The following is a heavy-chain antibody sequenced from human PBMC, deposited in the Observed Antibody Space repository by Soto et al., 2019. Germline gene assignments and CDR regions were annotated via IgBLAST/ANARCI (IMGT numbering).Heavy chain of an antibody. V-gene: IGHV1-69*01. J-gene: IGHJ6*02. CDR2: IIPIFGTA. Sequence: QVQLVQSGAEVKKPGSSVKVSCKASGGTFSSYAISWVRQAPGQGLEWMGGIIPIFGTANYAQKFQGRVTITADESTSTAYMELGSLRSEDRAVYYCAREYGGGSRGPSYYGMDVWGQGTTVTVSS. CDR1: GGTFSSYA. D-gene: IGHD5-12*01. CDR3: AREYGGGSRGPSYYGMDV.